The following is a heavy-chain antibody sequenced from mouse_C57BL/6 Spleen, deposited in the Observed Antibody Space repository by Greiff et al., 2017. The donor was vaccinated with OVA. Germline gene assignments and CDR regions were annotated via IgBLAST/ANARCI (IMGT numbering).Heavy chain of an antibody. D-gene: IGHD3-2*02. V-gene: IGHV1-7*01. Sequence: VQLVESGAELAKPGASVKLSCKASGYTFTSYWMHWVKQRPGQGLEWIGYIDPSSGYTKYNQKFKDKATLTADKSSSTAYMQLSRLKYEDSAVYDCARQDNSGSYLYAMDYWGQGTSVTVSS. J-gene: IGHJ4*01. CDR2: IDPSSGYT. CDR3: ARQDNSGSYLYAMDY. CDR1: GYTFTSYW.